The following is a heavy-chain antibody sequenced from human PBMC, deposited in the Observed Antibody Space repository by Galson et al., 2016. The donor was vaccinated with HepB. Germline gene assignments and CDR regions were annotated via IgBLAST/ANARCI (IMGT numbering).Heavy chain of an antibody. CDR1: GFTFDRHA. CDR2: IWFDGSNK. Sequence: SLRLSCAGSGFTFDRHAMNWVRQAPGKGLEWVAIIWFDGSNKYYADSVKGRFSVSRDNSKNTLHLQMNSLRAEDTAVYYCARGNYGDYSFDYWGQGTLVTVSS. J-gene: IGHJ4*02. V-gene: IGHV3-33*07. CDR3: ARGNYGDYSFDY. D-gene: IGHD4-17*01.